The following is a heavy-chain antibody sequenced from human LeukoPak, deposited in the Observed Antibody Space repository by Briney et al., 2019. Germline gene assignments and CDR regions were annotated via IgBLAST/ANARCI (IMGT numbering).Heavy chain of an antibody. CDR2: IYYSGST. CDR1: GGSISSYY. V-gene: IGHV4-59*12. D-gene: IGHD3-10*01. J-gene: IGHJ5*02. CDR3: ARGRRYYGSGSIRFDP. Sequence: SETLSLTCTVSGGSISSYYWSWIRQPPGKGLEWIGYIYYSGSTNYNPSLKSRVTISVDTSKNQFSLKLSSVTAADTAVYYCARGRRYYGSGSIRFDPWGQGTLVTVSS.